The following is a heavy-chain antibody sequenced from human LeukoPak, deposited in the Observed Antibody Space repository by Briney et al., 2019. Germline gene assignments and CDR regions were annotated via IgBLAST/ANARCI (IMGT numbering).Heavy chain of an antibody. V-gene: IGHV4-34*01. CDR3: ARRGWFGELLRYNWFDP. CDR2: INHSGST. Sequence: SETLSLTCAVYGGSFSGYFWSWIRQPPGKGLEWIGEINHSGSTNYNPSLKSRVTISIDTSKNQFSLRVNSVTAADTAVYYCARRGWFGELLRYNWFDPWGQGTLVTVSS. CDR1: GGSFSGYF. D-gene: IGHD3-10*01. J-gene: IGHJ5*02.